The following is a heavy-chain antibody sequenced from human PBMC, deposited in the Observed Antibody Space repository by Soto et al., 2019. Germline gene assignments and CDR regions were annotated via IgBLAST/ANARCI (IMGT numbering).Heavy chain of an antibody. CDR3: ARQSLSSSAFDF. CDR2: VYPGDSDT. V-gene: IGHV5-51*01. Sequence: EVQLVQSESEVKKPGESLKISCKVSGYSFVNYWIGWVRQMPGKSLEWMGNVYPGDSDTDYSPSFQGHVTISADKSITTTYLQWSSLQASDTAIYYCARQSLSSSAFDFWGQGTLVIVSS. J-gene: IGHJ4*02. D-gene: IGHD6-13*01. CDR1: GYSFVNYW.